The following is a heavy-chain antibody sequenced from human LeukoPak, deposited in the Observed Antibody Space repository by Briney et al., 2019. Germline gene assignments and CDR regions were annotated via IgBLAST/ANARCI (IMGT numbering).Heavy chain of an antibody. CDR2: ISGSGGGP. CDR3: ARDRDGTGNYPLDY. Sequence: PGGSLSLSCAASGFTFSKYAMSWVRPPPGKGREWVAGISGSGGGPYYADSVKGRFTISRDNSKNTLYLQMNSLRADDTAVYYCARDRDGTGNYPLDYWGQGTLVIVSS. CDR1: GFTFSKYA. J-gene: IGHJ4*02. D-gene: IGHD3-10*01. V-gene: IGHV3-23*01.